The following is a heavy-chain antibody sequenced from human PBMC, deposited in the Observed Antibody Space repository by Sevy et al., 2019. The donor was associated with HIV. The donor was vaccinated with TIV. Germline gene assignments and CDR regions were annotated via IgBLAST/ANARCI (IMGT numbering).Heavy chain of an antibody. CDR3: ARDSDSSGYSHP. CDR1: GGSISSGGYY. D-gene: IGHD3-22*01. CDR2: IYYSGST. J-gene: IGHJ5*02. Sequence: LTCTVSGGSISSGGYYWSWIRQHPGKGLEWIGYIYYSGSTYYNPSLKSRVTISVDTSKNQFSLKPSSVTAADTAVYYCARDSDSSGYSHPWGQGTLVTVSS. V-gene: IGHV4-31*03.